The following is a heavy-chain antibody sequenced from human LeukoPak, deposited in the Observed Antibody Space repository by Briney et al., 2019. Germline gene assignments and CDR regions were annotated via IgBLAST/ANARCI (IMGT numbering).Heavy chain of an antibody. D-gene: IGHD1-26*01. V-gene: IGHV1-46*01. Sequence: GASVKVSCKASGYTFTSYYMHWVRQAPGQGLEWMGIINPSGGSTSYSQKFQGRVTMTRDMSTSTVYMELSRLRSDDTAVYYCAREPRRSGSYLTLGYWGQGTLVTVSS. CDR2: INPSGGST. J-gene: IGHJ4*02. CDR3: AREPRRSGSYLTLGY. CDR1: GYTFTSYY.